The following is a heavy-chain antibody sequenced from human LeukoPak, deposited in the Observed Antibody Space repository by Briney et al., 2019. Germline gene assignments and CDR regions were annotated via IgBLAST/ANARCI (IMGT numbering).Heavy chain of an antibody. CDR1: GFTFSSYS. D-gene: IGHD5-12*01. CDR2: ISSSSSYI. J-gene: IGHJ4*02. V-gene: IGHV3-21*01. CDR3: ARDRKWKVDGEEAPFDY. Sequence: GGSLRLSCAASGFTFSSYSMNWVRQAPGKGLEWVSSISSSSSYIYYADSVKGRFTISRDNAKNSLYLQMNSLRAEDTAVYYCARDRKWKVDGEEAPFDYWGQGTLVTVSS.